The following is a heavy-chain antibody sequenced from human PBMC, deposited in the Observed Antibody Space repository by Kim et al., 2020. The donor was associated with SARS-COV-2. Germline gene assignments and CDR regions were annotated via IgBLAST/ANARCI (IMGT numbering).Heavy chain of an antibody. D-gene: IGHD3-10*01. CDR3: TKDLRGGGFDV. Sequence: GGSLRLSCAASGFPFKNYVMNWVRQAPGKGLEWISTINENNDGATFYAGSVKGRFTISRDNSGSILHLLMSSLRADDTAIYFCTKDLRGGGFDVWGRGTLVTVS. J-gene: IGHJ5*02. CDR2: INENNDGAT. V-gene: IGHV3-23*01. CDR1: GFPFKNYV.